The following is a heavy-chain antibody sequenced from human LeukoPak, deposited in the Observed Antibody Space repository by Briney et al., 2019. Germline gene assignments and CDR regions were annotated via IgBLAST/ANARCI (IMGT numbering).Heavy chain of an antibody. Sequence: GGSLRPSCAASGFTISIYAMTWARQAPGRGLEWVSVISGSGGSTYYADSLKGRFTISRDNSKNTLSLQMDTLGAEDTAVYYCARNWGLDDGGQGTLVTVYS. CDR2: ISGSGGST. V-gene: IGHV3-23*01. CDR1: GFTISIYA. J-gene: IGHJ4*02. CDR3: ARNWGLDD. D-gene: IGHD7-27*01.